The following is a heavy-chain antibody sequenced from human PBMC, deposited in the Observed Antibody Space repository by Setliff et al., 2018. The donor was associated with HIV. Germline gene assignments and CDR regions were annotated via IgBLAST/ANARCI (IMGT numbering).Heavy chain of an antibody. J-gene: IGHJ6*03. CDR1: GYTFTSYD. CDR3: ARGAWYTSGWHSSRYMDV. Sequence: ASVKVSCKASGYTFTSYDINWVRQATGQGLEWMGWVNPNSGNTGYAQKFQGRVTMTGNTSIRTVYMELSSLRSEDTAVYYCARGAWYTSGWHSSRYMDVWGKGSTVTVSS. V-gene: IGHV1-8*02. CDR2: VNPNSGNT. D-gene: IGHD6-19*01.